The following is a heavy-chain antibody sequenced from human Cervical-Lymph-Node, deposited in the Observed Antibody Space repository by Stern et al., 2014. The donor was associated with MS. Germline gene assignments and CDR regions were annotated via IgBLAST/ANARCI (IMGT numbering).Heavy chain of an antibody. D-gene: IGHD1-26*01. V-gene: IGHV4-34*01. Sequence: QVQLQQWGAGLLKPSETLSLTCAVYGGSFSGYYWSWIRQPPGKGLEWIGEINHSGSTNYNPSLKSRVTISVDTSKNQFSLKLSSVTAADTAVYYCARGKGNPGSYNPYYFDYWGQGTLVTVSS. CDR3: ARGKGNPGSYNPYYFDY. CDR1: GGSFSGYY. CDR2: INHSGST. J-gene: IGHJ4*02.